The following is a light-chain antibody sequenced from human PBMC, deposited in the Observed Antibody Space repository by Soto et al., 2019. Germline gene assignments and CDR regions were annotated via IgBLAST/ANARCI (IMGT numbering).Light chain of an antibody. CDR1: QSISNY. CDR3: QQSYSTART. J-gene: IGKJ2*01. V-gene: IGKV1-39*01. Sequence: DIQMTQSPSSLSASVGDRVTITCRASQSISNYLNWYQQKPGKATNLLIHAISSLRSGVPSRFSSSGSATDFTLTISSLQPEDFETYYCQQSYSTARTFGQGTKLEIK. CDR2: AIS.